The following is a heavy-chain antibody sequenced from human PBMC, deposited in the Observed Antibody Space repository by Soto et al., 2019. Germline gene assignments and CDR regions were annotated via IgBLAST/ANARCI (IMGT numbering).Heavy chain of an antibody. V-gene: IGHV3-23*01. D-gene: IGHD6-19*01. Sequence: PGGSLRLSCAASGFIFENFGMSWVRQAPGKGLEWISSISGSGFKKYYADSVKGRFTISRDNSKSTVYLELNNLSAEDTAVYHCARGTSSGWLDYYYGMDVWGQGTTVTVSS. CDR3: ARGTSSGWLDYYYGMDV. CDR2: ISGSGFKK. J-gene: IGHJ6*02. CDR1: GFIFENFG.